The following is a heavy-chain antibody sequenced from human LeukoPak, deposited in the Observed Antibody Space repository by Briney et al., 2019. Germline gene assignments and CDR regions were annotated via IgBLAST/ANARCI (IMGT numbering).Heavy chain of an antibody. CDR1: GFTFSSYA. CDR3: AKDRSCTNDICHGHFDY. Sequence: PGWSLRLSCAASGFTFSSYAVSWVRQAPGKGLEWVSSISGSGGSTYSADSVKGRFTISRDNSKNTLYLQMNSLRAEDTALYYCAKDRSCTNDICHGHFDYWGQGTLVTDSS. V-gene: IGHV3-23*01. D-gene: IGHD2-8*01. CDR2: ISGSGGST. J-gene: IGHJ4*02.